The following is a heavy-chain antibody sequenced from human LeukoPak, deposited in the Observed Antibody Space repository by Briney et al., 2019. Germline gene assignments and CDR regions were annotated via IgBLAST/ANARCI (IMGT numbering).Heavy chain of an antibody. V-gene: IGHV4-34*01. CDR1: GGSFSGYY. CDR2: INHSGST. Sequence: KPSETLSLTCAVYGGSFSGYYWSWIRQPPGKGLEWIGEINHSGSTNYNPSLKSRVTISVDTSKKRFSLKLSSVTAADTAVYYCARGATFDYWGQGTLVTVSS. J-gene: IGHJ4*02. CDR3: ARGATFDY.